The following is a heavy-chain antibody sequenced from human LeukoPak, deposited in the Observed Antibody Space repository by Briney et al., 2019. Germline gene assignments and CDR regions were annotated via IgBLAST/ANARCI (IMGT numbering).Heavy chain of an antibody. J-gene: IGHJ6*02. V-gene: IGHV4-31*03. Sequence: PSETLSLTCTVSGGSISSGGYSWSWIRQHPGKGLEWIGYIYYSGSTYYNPSLKSRVTISVYTSKNTFSLKLSSVTAADTAVYYCARDRPMVRGVNNYYYYGRDVWGQGTTVTVSS. CDR1: GGSISSGGYS. CDR2: IYYSGST. D-gene: IGHD3-10*01. CDR3: ARDRPMVRGVNNYYYYGRDV.